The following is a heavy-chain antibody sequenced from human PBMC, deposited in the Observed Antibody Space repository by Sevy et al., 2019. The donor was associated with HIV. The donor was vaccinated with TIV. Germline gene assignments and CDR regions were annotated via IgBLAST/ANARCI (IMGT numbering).Heavy chain of an antibody. CDR2: ISGGADST. V-gene: IGHV3-23*01. J-gene: IGHJ3*02. CDR3: AKYRVGAMNVFDI. CDR1: GFIFNNYA. D-gene: IGHD1-26*01. Sequence: GGSLRLSCAASGFIFNNYAMSWVRQAPGKGLEWVSSISGGADSTFYAYSVKGRFTISRENSKNTLYLQMNSLRGEDTAVYYCAKYRVGAMNVFDIWGQGTVVTVSS.